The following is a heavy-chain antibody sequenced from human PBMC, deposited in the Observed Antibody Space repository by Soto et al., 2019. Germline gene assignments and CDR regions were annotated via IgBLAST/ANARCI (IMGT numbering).Heavy chain of an antibody. CDR1: GSRFSNYV. CDR3: AREGRGKKAGYNGLVSLGY. V-gene: IGHV1-69*06. J-gene: IGHJ4*02. D-gene: IGHD2-2*02. Sequence: QVQMKQSGGEVKKPGASVKVSCKVSGSRFSNYVISWVRQAPGHGLEWLGRIIPIFNSTKYAQNFQGRVTITADKSTSTASLELSSLRSDDTAVYYCAREGRGKKAGYNGLVSLGYWGQGTLVTVSS. CDR2: IIPIFNST.